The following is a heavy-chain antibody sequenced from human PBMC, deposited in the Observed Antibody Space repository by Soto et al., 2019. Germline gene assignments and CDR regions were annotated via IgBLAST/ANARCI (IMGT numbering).Heavy chain of an antibody. J-gene: IGHJ3*02. CDR2: IKSKTDGGTT. Sequence: GGSLRLSCAASGFTFSNAWMSWVRQAPGKGLEWVGRIKSKTDGGTTDYAAPVKGRFTISRDDSKNTLYLQMNSLKTEDTAVYYCTTGVWFGESSFLLDIWGQGTMVTVSS. V-gene: IGHV3-15*01. CDR3: TTGVWFGESSFLLDI. D-gene: IGHD3-10*01. CDR1: GFTFSNAW.